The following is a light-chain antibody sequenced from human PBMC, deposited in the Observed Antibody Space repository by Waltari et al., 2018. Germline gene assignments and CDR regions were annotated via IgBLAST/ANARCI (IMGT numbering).Light chain of an antibody. Sequence: QSVLTQPPSASGTPGQRVTISCSGSRSNIGSNSVYWDQQLPGTAPKLLIYRNNQRPSGVPDRFSGSKSGTSASLAISGLRSEDEADYYCAAWDDSLSGRVFGGGTKVTVL. J-gene: IGLJ3*02. CDR2: RNN. CDR1: RSNIGSNS. V-gene: IGLV1-47*01. CDR3: AAWDDSLSGRV.